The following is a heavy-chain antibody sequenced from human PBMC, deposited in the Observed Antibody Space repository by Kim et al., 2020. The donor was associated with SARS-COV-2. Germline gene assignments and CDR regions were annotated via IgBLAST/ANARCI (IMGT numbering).Heavy chain of an antibody. CDR2: IIPIFGTA. V-gene: IGHV1-69*13. CDR1: GGTFSSYA. CDR3: ARGEYDILTGTPGQTVIVSAFDI. Sequence: SVKVSCKASGGTFSSYAISWVRQAPGQGLEWMGGIIPIFGTAKYAQKFQGRVTITADESTSTAYMELSSLRSEDTAVYYCARGEYDILTGTPGQTVIVSAFDIWGQGTMVTVSS. J-gene: IGHJ3*02. D-gene: IGHD3-9*01.